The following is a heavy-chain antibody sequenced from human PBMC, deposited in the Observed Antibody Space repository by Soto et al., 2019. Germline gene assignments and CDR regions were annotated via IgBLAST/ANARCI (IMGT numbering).Heavy chain of an antibody. CDR3: ATTSNYYGSGSYPPWFDP. Sequence: LSLPCPVSGGSISSGGYYWSWIRQHPGKGLEWIGYIYYSGSTYYNPSLKSRVTISVDTSKNQFSLKLSSVTAADTAVYYCATTSNYYGSGSYPPWFDPWGQGTLVTVSS. CDR1: GGSISSGGYY. V-gene: IGHV4-31*03. D-gene: IGHD3-10*01. CDR2: IYYSGST. J-gene: IGHJ5*02.